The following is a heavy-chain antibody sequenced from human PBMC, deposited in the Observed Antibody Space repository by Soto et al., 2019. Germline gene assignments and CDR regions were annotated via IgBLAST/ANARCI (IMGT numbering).Heavy chain of an antibody. CDR1: GYTFSNYG. CDR3: VRAPLRLFWGTYRHTGHLDY. Sequence: QVQLVQSGAEVKKPGASVKVSCKASGYTFSNYGITWVRQAPGQGLEWMGWISAYNGNTNYAQKLQGRVTMTTDTSTSTAYMELRSLRSDDTAVFYCVRAPLRLFWGTYRHTGHLDYWGQGTLVTVSS. D-gene: IGHD3-16*02. CDR2: ISAYNGNT. V-gene: IGHV1-18*01. J-gene: IGHJ4*02.